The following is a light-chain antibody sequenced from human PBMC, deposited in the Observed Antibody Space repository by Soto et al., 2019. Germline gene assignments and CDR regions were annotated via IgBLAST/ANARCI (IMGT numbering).Light chain of an antibody. CDR2: EVS. V-gene: IGLV2-14*01. J-gene: IGLJ1*01. Sequence: QSALTQPASVSGSPGQSITISCTGTSSDVGGYNYVSWYQHHPHRAPKLLIYEVSYRPSGVSDRFSGSKSGNTASLTISGLQAEDEADYYCSSYTSSNALEVFGIGTKVTVL. CDR3: SSYTSSNALEV. CDR1: SSDVGGYNY.